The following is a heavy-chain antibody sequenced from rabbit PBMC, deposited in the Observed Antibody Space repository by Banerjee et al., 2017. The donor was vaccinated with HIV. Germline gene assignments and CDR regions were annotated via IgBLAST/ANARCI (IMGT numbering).Heavy chain of an antibody. J-gene: IGHJ3*01. CDR2: IYGGSYGST. D-gene: IGHD4-1*01. Sequence: QEQLEESGGDLVKPEGSLTLTCTASGFSFSSSYWICWVRQAPGKGLEWIACIYGGSYGSTYYASWAKGRFTISKTSSTTVTLQMTSLTAADTATYFCARDLAGVIGWNFGLWGQGTLVTVS. V-gene: IGHV1S45*01. CDR3: ARDLAGVIGWNFGL. CDR1: GFSFSSSYW.